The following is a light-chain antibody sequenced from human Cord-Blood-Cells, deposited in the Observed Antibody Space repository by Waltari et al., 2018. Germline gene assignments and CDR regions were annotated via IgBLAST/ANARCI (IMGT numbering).Light chain of an antibody. V-gene: IGKV3-11*01. J-gene: IGKJ5*01. CDR2: DAA. CDR1: QSVSSY. CDR3: QQRSNWPIT. Sequence: EIVLTQSPATLSLSPGERATLSCRASQSVSSYLAWYQQKPGQAHRLLIYDAANRATGIPARFIVSGSWTDFTLTISSLEPEDFAVYYCQQRSNWPITFGQGTRLEIK.